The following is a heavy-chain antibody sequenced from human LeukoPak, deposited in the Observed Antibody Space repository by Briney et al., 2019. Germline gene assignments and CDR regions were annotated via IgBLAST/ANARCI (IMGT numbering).Heavy chain of an antibody. V-gene: IGHV4-39*07. CDR1: GGSISSSSYY. J-gene: IGHJ4*02. D-gene: IGHD3-22*01. CDR3: ARAQGPVYYDSSGYYYFDY. Sequence: SETLSLTCTVSGGSISSSSYYWGWIRQPPGKGLEWIGSIYYSGSTYYNPSLKSRVTISVDTSKNQFSLKLSSVTAADTAVYYCARAQGPVYYDSSGYYYFDYWGQGTLVTVSS. CDR2: IYYSGST.